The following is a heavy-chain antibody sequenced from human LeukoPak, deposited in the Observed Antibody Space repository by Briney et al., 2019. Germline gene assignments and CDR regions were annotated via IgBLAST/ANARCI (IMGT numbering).Heavy chain of an antibody. CDR3: ARTTSLTASGYDC. CDR1: GYTFTTYH. CDR2: MNPYNGDR. J-gene: IGHJ4*02. Sequence: ASVKVSCNSSGYTFTTYHINWVRQATGQGLEWLGWMNPYNGDRGYAQKFQGRLSITSDTSISTAYMELSSLKSDDTAIYFCARTTSLTASGYDCWGQGTLVTVSS. D-gene: IGHD4-17*01. V-gene: IGHV1-8*03.